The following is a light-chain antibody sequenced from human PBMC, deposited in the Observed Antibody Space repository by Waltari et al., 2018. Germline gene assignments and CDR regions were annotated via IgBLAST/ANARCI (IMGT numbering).Light chain of an antibody. CDR2: DVS. CDR1: SSDVGGYNY. V-gene: IGLV2-14*03. CDR3: SSSTSSSTLA. Sequence: QSALTQPASVSGSPGQSITISCTGTSSDVGGYNYVSWYQQHPGKAPKLMIYDVSNRPSGVSNRFSGSKSGSTASLTISGLQAEDEADYYCSSSTSSSTLAFGGGTKLTVL. J-gene: IGLJ2*01.